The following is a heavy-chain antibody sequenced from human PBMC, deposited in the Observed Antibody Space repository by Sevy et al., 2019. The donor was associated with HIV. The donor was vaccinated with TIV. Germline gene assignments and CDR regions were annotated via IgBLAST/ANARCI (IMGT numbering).Heavy chain of an antibody. V-gene: IGHV3-30*18. D-gene: IGHD2-15*01. CDR3: AKGEGYCSGGSCNPGVS. J-gene: IGHJ5*02. Sequence: GGSLRLSCAASGFTFSSHGMHWVRRAPGKGLEWVGLISFDGNKRYYPDSVKGRFTISRDNSKNTLYLQINGLRAEDTAVYYCAKGEGYCSGGSCNPGVSWGQGTLVTVSS. CDR2: ISFDGNKR. CDR1: GFTFSSHG.